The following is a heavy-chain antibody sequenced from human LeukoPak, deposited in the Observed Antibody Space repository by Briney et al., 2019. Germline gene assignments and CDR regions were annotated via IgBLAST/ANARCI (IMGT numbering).Heavy chain of an antibody. D-gene: IGHD3-3*01. CDR3: ARVRITIFGVVTNHDFDY. CDR1: GYSISSGYY. V-gene: IGHV4-38-2*02. CDR2: IYRSGST. Sequence: SETLSLTCTVSGYSISSGYYWGWIRQPPGKGLEWIGSIYRSGSTYYNPSLKSRVTISVDTSKNQFSLKLSSVTAADTAVYYCARVRITIFGVVTNHDFDYWGQGTLVTVSS. J-gene: IGHJ4*02.